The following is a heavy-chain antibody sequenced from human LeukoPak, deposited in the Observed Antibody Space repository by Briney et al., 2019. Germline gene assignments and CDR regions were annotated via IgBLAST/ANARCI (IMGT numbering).Heavy chain of an antibody. Sequence: GASVKVSCKASGYTFTSYTIHWVRQAPGQRLEWMGWINGGDGNTKYSQKFQGRVTITAGKSTSTAYMELSSLRSEDTAVYYCARDLLRYFDWSGGGWFDPWGQGTLVTVSS. V-gene: IGHV1-3*01. D-gene: IGHD3-9*01. J-gene: IGHJ5*02. CDR1: GYTFTSYT. CDR2: INGGDGNT. CDR3: ARDLLRYFDWSGGGWFDP.